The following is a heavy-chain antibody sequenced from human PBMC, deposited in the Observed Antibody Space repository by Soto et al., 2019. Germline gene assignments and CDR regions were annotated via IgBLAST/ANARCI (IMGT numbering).Heavy chain of an antibody. CDR1: GFTFSSYG. CDR2: ISDSGAGT. V-gene: IGHV3-23*01. J-gene: IGHJ4*02. CDR3: AKEKAPNGGDSLGYLDY. Sequence: AGGSLRLSCAASGFTFSSYGMSWVRQAPGKGLEWVSVISDSGAGTYYTDSVRGRFTISRDNSKNTVYLQMNSLRAEDTALYFCAKEKAPNGGDSLGYLDYWGQGTLVTVSS. D-gene: IGHD4-17*01.